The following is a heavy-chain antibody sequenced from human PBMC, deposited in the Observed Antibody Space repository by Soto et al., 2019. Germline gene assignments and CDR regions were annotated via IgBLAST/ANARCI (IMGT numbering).Heavy chain of an antibody. V-gene: IGHV3-74*01. Sequence: LIQSCSPSWFTFSSYWMHWVRQAPGKGLVWVSRINSDGSSTSYADSVKGRFTISRDNAKNTLYLQMNSLRAEDTAVYYCRIAVADFDYWGQGTLVTSSS. D-gene: IGHD6-19*01. CDR2: INSDGSST. J-gene: IGHJ4*02. CDR1: WFTFSSYW. CDR3: RIAVADFDY.